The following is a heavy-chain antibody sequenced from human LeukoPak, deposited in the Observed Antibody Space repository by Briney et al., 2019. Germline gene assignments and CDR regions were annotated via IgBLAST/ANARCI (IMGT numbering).Heavy chain of an antibody. V-gene: IGHV4-59*01. Sequence: SETLSLTCTVSGGPISSYYWSWIRQPPGKGLEWIGYIYYSGSTNYNPSLKSRVTISVDTSKNQFSLKLSSVTAADTAVYYCARSVRGDYGLIDYWGQGTLVTVSS. CDR1: GGPISSYY. J-gene: IGHJ4*02. D-gene: IGHD4-17*01. CDR2: IYYSGST. CDR3: ARSVRGDYGLIDY.